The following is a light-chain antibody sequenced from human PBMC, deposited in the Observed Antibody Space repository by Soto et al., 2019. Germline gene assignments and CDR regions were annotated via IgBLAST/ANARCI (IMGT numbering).Light chain of an antibody. J-gene: IGLJ1*01. CDR1: SSDVGGYYY. CDR3: CSYAGTYTFYV. V-gene: IGLV2-11*01. CDR2: DVT. Sequence: QSVLTQPRSVSGSPGQSVTISCTVTSSDVGGYYYISWYQHHPGKAPKLMIYDVTKRPSGVPDRFSGSKSGITASLTISGLQAEDEADYYCCSYAGTYTFYVFGSGTKVTVL.